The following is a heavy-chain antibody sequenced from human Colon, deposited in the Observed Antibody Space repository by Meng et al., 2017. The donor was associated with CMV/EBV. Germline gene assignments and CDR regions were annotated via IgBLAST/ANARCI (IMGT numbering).Heavy chain of an antibody. CDR1: GYTFSDYH. D-gene: IGHD1-26*01. J-gene: IGHJ4*02. V-gene: IGHV1-2*02. CDR2: INSNSGAT. CDR3: ARDPSGSRVPFDY. Sequence: QGQLGQSGAEVKKPGASVKVSCKTSGYTFSDYHIHWVRQAPGQGLEWMGWINSNSGATDYAQKFQGRFTMTRDTSITTVYMELSSLRSDDTAVYYCARDPSGSRVPFDYWGQGSLVTVSS.